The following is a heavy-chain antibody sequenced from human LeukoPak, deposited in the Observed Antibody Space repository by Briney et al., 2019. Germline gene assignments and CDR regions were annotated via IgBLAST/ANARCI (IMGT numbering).Heavy chain of an antibody. CDR3: ARVIDSSGDAFDI. D-gene: IGHD3-22*01. V-gene: IGHV4-59*01. CDR1: GGSISSYY. J-gene: IGHJ3*02. Sequence: SETLSLTCTVSGGSISSYYWSWIRQPPGKGLEWIGYIYYSGSTNYNPSLKSRVTISVDTSKNQFSLKLSSVTAADTAVYYCARVIDSSGDAFDIWGQGTMVTVSS. CDR2: IYYSGST.